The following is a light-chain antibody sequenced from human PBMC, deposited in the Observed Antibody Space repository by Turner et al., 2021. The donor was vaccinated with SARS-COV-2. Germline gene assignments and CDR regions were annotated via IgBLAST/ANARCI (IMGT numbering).Light chain of an antibody. CDR2: KAS. V-gene: IGKV1-5*03. CDR1: QSISSW. J-gene: IGKJ1*01. Sequence: DIQMTQSPSTLSASVGDRVTITCRASQSISSWLAWYQQTPGKAPKLLIYKASSLESGVPSRFSGSGSGTEFTLTISSLQPDDFATYYCQRYNSPWTFGQGTKVEIK. CDR3: QRYNSPWT.